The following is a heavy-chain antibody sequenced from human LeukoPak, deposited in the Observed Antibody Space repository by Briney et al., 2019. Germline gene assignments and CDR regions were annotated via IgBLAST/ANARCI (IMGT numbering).Heavy chain of an antibody. CDR3: ASVGGLTSGSKYMDV. V-gene: IGHV3-66*02. D-gene: IGHD3-16*01. J-gene: IGHJ6*03. Sequence: PGGSLRLSCAASGFTVSSNYMSWVRQAPGKGLEWVSVIYSGGSTYYADSVKGRFTISRDNSKNTLYLQMNSLRAEDTAVYYCASVGGLTSGSKYMDVWGKGTRVTVSS. CDR2: IYSGGST. CDR1: GFTVSSNY.